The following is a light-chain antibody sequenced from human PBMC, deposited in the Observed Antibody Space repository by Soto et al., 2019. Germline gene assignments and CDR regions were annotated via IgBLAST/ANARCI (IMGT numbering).Light chain of an antibody. J-gene: IGKJ1*01. CDR2: AAS. Sequence: DIQLTQSPSFLSASVGDRVTITCRASQGITDYLAWYQQKPGQVPNLLIYAASTLQSGVPSRFSGSGSGTDFTLTITGLQPEDVATYYCQNYNNAPWTFGQGTKVDIK. V-gene: IGKV1-27*01. CDR1: QGITDY. CDR3: QNYNNAPWT.